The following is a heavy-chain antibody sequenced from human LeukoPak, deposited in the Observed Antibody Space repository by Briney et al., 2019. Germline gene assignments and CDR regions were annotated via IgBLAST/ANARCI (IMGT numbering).Heavy chain of an antibody. V-gene: IGHV1-24*01. J-gene: IGHJ4*02. CDR1: GYTLTELS. CDR2: FDPEDGET. Sequence: ASVKVSCKFSGYTLTELSMHWVRQAPGKGLEWMGGFDPEDGETIYAQKFQGGVTMTEDTSTDTAYMELSSLRSEDTAVYYCAWGAGTSFDYWGQGTLVTVSS. CDR3: AWGAGTSFDY. D-gene: IGHD6-19*01.